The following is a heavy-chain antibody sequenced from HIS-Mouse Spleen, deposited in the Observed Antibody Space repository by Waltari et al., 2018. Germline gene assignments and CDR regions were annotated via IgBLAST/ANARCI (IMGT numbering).Heavy chain of an antibody. CDR1: GGSISSGGYY. CDR2: IYYSGRP. J-gene: IGHJ5*02. V-gene: IGHV4-31*03. CDR3: ARSPYYDFWSGYSDNWFDP. D-gene: IGHD3-3*01. Sequence: QVQLQESGPGLVKPSQTLSLTCTVSGGSISSGGYYWSWIRQHPGKGLEWSGYIYYSGRPSYNPSLKSRVTVSVDTSKNQFSLKLSSVTAADTAVYYCARSPYYDFWSGYSDNWFDPWGQGTLVTVSS.